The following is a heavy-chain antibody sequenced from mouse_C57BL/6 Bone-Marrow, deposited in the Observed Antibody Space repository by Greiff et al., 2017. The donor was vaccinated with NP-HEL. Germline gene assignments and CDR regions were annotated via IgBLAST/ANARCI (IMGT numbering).Heavy chain of an antibody. Sequence: EVKLMESGGDLVKPGGSLKLSCAASGFTFSSYGMSWVRQTPDKRLEWVATISSGGSYTYYPDSVKGRFTISRDNAKSTLYLQMSSLKSEDTTMYYCASPYDYGVAWCAYWDQGTLVTVSA. J-gene: IGHJ3*01. CDR2: ISSGGSYT. CDR1: GFTFSSYG. CDR3: ASPYDYGVAWCAY. D-gene: IGHD2-4*01. V-gene: IGHV5-6*01.